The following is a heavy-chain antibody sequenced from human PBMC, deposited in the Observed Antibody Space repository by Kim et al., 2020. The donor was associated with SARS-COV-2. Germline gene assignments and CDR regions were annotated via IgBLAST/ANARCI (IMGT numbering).Heavy chain of an antibody. V-gene: IGHV4-38-2*02. CDR3: VREAVVPLFSFDY. Sequence: SETLSLTCTVSGYSISSNYYWGWIRQPPGKGLEWIGSIYHSESTYYNPSLKSRVTISVDTSKNQFSLKLSSVTAADTAVYYCVREAVVPLFSFDYWGQGTLGTVSS. J-gene: IGHJ4*02. D-gene: IGHD2-15*01. CDR1: GYSISSNYY. CDR2: IYHSEST.